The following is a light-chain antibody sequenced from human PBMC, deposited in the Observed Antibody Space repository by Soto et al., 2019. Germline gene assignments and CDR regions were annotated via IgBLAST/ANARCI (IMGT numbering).Light chain of an antibody. Sequence: EIVLTQSPATLSLSPGDRATLSCRASESISTFLAWYQQKPGQAPRLLIYDASNRATGIPARFSGSGSGTDVTLTITSLEPDDFAVYYCQQRANWPPLTFGGGTKVEIK. J-gene: IGKJ4*01. CDR2: DAS. CDR3: QQRANWPPLT. V-gene: IGKV3-11*01. CDR1: ESISTF.